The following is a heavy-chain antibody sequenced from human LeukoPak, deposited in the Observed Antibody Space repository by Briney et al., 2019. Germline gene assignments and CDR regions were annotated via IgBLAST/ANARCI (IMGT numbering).Heavy chain of an antibody. CDR1: GFTFCNYA. V-gene: IGHV3-30-3*01. Sequence: GGSLRLSCAASGFTFCNYAMHWVRQAPGKGLEWVAVIAYDGSNKYYADSVKGRFTISRDNSKNTLYLQMNSLRAEDTAVYYCAREGDTAFVYWGQGTLVSVSS. CDR2: IAYDGSNK. J-gene: IGHJ4*02. D-gene: IGHD5-18*01. CDR3: AREGDTAFVY.